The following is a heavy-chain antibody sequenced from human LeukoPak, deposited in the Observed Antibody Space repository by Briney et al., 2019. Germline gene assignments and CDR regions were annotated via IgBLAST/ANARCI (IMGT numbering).Heavy chain of an antibody. CDR2: ISAYNGNT. D-gene: IGHD6-13*01. J-gene: IGHJ5*02. CDR1: GYTFTSYG. CDR3: ARVVPIAAAGRYNWFDP. Sequence: ASVKVSCKASGYTFTSYGISWVRQARGQGLEWMGWISAYNGNTNYAQKLQGRVTMTTDTSTSTAYMELRSLRSDDTAVYYCARVVPIAAAGRYNWFDPWGQGTLVTVSS. V-gene: IGHV1-18*01.